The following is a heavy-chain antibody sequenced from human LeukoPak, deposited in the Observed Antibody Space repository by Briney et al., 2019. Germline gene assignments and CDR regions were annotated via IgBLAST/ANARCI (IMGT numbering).Heavy chain of an antibody. CDR1: GYTFSSHA. CDR2: ISGSGGIT. D-gene: IGHD3-22*01. J-gene: IGHJ4*02. Sequence: GGSLRLSCVASGYTFSSHAMSWVRQAPGKGLVWVSPISGSGGITYYADSVKGRFTISRDNSKNMLYLQMNSLRVEDTAVYYCAKYLYFCDSSDYGYYWGQGTLVTVSS. CDR3: AKYLYFCDSSDYGYY. V-gene: IGHV3-23*01.